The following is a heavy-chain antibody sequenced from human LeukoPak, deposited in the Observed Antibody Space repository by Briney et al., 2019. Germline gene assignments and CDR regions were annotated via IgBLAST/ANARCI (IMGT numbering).Heavy chain of an antibody. CDR3: AKEAAAGPFDY. V-gene: IGHV3-23*01. J-gene: IGHJ4*02. D-gene: IGHD6-13*01. CDR1: GFTFSSYG. Sequence: GGTLRLSCAASGFTFSSYGMSWVRQAPGKGLEWVSSISSSSSYIYYADSVKGRFTISRDNSKNTLYLQMNSLRAEDTAVYYCAKEAAAGPFDYWGQGTLVTVSS. CDR2: ISSSSSYI.